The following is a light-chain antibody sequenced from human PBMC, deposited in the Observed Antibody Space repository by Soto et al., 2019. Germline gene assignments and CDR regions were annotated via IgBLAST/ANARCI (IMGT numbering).Light chain of an antibody. V-gene: IGLV2-14*01. CDR2: EVN. Sequence: QSALTQPASMSGSPGQLITISCTGTSSDIGGYNYVSWYQQYPGKAPKLMIYEVNNRPLGVSNRFSGFKSGNTASLAISGLQADDEADYYCSSYTSTSTIVFGGGTKLTVL. CDR1: SSDIGGYNY. CDR3: SSYTSTSTIV. J-gene: IGLJ2*01.